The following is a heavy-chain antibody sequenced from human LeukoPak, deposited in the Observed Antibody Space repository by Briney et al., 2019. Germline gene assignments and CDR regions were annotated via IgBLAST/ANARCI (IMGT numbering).Heavy chain of an antibody. V-gene: IGHV1-18*01. J-gene: IGHJ5*02. D-gene: IGHD2-21*01. CDR3: ARDSPYSDPNWFDP. CDR2: ISAYNGNT. CDR1: GYTFTSYG. Sequence: GASVKVSCKASGYTFTSYGISWVRQAPGQGLEWMGWISAYNGNTNYAQKLQGRVTMTTDTSTSTAYMELRSLRSDDTAVYYWARDSPYSDPNWFDPWGQGTLVTVSS.